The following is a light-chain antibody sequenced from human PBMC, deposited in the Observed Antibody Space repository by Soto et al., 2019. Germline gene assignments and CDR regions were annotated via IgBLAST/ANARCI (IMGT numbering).Light chain of an antibody. CDR3: CSYAGSFHV. V-gene: IGLV2-11*01. CDR1: SSDVGGYNY. Sequence: QSVLTQPRSVSGAPGQSVTISCTGTSSDVGGYNYVSWYQQQPGKAPKVMIYDVSKRPSGVPDRFSGSKSGNTASLTMSGLQAEDEADYYCCSYAGSFHVFGGGTKVTVL. CDR2: DVS. J-gene: IGLJ3*02.